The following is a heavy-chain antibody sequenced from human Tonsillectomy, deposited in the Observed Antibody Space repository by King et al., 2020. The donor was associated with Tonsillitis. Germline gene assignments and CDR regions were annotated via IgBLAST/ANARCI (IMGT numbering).Heavy chain of an antibody. J-gene: IGHJ3*02. CDR3: ARGGVGYSGYDGAFDI. Sequence: QRQLVQSGGGVVQPGRSLRLSCTASAFDFSSFAMHWVRQAPGKGLEWLAIIWFHGNNKYYADFVKGRFTISRDNSKSTLYLQMNSLRAEDTAVYYCARGGVGYSGYDGAFDIWGQGTMVTVSS. CDR1: AFDFSSFA. D-gene: IGHD5-12*01. V-gene: IGHV3-33*08. CDR2: IWFHGNNK.